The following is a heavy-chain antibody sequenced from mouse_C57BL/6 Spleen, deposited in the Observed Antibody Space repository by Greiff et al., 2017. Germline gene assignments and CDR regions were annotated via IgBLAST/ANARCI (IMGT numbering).Heavy chain of an antibody. D-gene: IGHD1-1*01. CDR3: ARYYYSSRGGFDY. V-gene: IGHV5-4*03. Sequence: DVKLVESGGGLVKPGGSLKLSCAASGFTFSSYAMSWVRQTPEKRLEWVATISDGGSYTYYPDNVKGRFTISRDNAKNNLYLQMSHLKSEDTAMYYCARYYYSSRGGFDYWGQGTTLTVSS. CDR2: ISDGGSYT. J-gene: IGHJ2*01. CDR1: GFTFSSYA.